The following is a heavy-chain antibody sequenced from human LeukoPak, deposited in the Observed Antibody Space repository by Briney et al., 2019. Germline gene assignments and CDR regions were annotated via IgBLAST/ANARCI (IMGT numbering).Heavy chain of an antibody. V-gene: IGHV4-61*02. CDR1: GGSISSGGYY. CDR3: ARDSWWTAAGYYYYMDV. D-gene: IGHD6-13*01. Sequence: SQTLSLTCTVSGGSISSGGYYWSWIRQPPGKGLEWIGRIYTSGSTNYNPSLKSRVTISVDTSKNQFSLKLNSVTAADTAVYYCARDSWWTAAGYYYYMDVWGKGTTVTVSS. CDR2: IYTSGST. J-gene: IGHJ6*03.